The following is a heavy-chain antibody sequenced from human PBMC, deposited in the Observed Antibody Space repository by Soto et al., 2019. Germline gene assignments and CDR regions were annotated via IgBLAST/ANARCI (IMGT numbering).Heavy chain of an antibody. D-gene: IGHD5-12*01. Sequence: PGGSLRLSCAASGFTFSSYAMHWVRQAPGKGLEWVAVISYDGSNKYYADSVKGRFTISRDNSKNTLYLQMNSLRAEDTAVYYCARAGLEMATIAYYYYGMDVWGQGTTVTVSS. V-gene: IGHV3-30-3*01. CDR2: ISYDGSNK. J-gene: IGHJ6*02. CDR1: GFTFSSYA. CDR3: ARAGLEMATIAYYYYGMDV.